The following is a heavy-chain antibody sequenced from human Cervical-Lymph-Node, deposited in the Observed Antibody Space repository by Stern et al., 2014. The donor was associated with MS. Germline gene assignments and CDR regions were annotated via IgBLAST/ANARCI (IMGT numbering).Heavy chain of an antibody. CDR1: GGTFSNYA. CDR2: IIPIFGTA. V-gene: IGHV1-69*01. Sequence: QMQLVQSGAEVKKPGSSVKVSCKASGGTFSNYAISWVRQAPGQGLEWMGGIIPIFGTANYAQKFQGRVTITADESTSTAYMELSSLRSEDTAVYYCARGDTMVRGVITPDYYGMDVWGQGTTVTVSS. CDR3: ARGDTMVRGVITPDYYGMDV. J-gene: IGHJ6*02. D-gene: IGHD3-10*01.